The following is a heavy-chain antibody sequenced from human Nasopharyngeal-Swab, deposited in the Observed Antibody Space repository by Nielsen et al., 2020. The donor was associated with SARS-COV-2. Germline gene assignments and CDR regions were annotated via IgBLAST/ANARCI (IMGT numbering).Heavy chain of an antibody. CDR3: AGYYGSGSAPLGAFDI. CDR2: MNPNSGNT. V-gene: IGHV1-8*01. D-gene: IGHD3-10*01. Sequence: ASVKVSCKASGYTFTSYDINWVRQATGQGLEWMGWMNPNSGNTGYAQKFQGRVTMTRNTSISTAYMELSSLRSEDTAVCYCAGYYGSGSAPLGAFDIWGQGTMVTVSS. J-gene: IGHJ3*02. CDR1: GYTFTSYD.